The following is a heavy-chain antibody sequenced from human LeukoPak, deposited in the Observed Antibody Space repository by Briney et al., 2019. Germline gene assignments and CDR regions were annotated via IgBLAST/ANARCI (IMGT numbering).Heavy chain of an antibody. CDR2: IIPILGIA. D-gene: IGHD3-3*01. Sequence: SVKVSCKASGGTYSSYAISWVRQAPGQGLEWMGRIIPILGIANYAQKFQGRVTITADKSTSTAYMELSSLRSEDTAVYYCAKDELTYYDFWSGYIDAFDIWGQGTMVTVSS. J-gene: IGHJ3*02. V-gene: IGHV1-69*04. CDR3: AKDELTYYDFWSGYIDAFDI. CDR1: GGTYSSYA.